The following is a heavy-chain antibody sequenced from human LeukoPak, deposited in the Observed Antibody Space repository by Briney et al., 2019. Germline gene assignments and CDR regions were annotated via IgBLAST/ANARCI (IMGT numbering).Heavy chain of an antibody. V-gene: IGHV3-48*03. CDR2: ISSSGSSI. J-gene: IGHJ4*02. CDR1: GFTFSRYW. Sequence: PGGSLRLSCAAAGFTFSRYWMNWVRQAPGKGLEWVSYISSSGSSIYYADSVKGRFTFSRDSAKNSLYLQMNSLRAEDTAVYYCARAQDGPYYLDYWGQGTLVTVSS. CDR3: ARAQDGPYYLDY. D-gene: IGHD2-15*01.